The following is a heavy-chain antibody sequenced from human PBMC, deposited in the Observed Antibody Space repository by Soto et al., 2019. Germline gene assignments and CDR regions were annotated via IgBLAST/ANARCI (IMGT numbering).Heavy chain of an antibody. CDR1: GYTFASYA. CDR3: ARDPPPPDY. V-gene: IGHV1-18*01. Sequence: QVQLVQSGAEVKKPGASVKVSCKASGYTFASYAISWMRQAPGQGLEWMGWISAYNGNTNYAQKLQGRVTMTTDTSTSTASMELRSLRSDDSAVYYCARDPPPPDYWGQGTLVTVSS. J-gene: IGHJ4*02. CDR2: ISAYNGNT.